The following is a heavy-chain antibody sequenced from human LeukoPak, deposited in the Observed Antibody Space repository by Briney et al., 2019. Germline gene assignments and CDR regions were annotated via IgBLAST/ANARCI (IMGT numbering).Heavy chain of an antibody. Sequence: ASVKVSCQASGYTFTSYYMHSVRQAPGQGLEWMGIINPSGGSTSYAQKFQGRVTMTRDTSTSTVYMELSSLRSEDTAVYYCARVGSLGELTFDYWGQGTLVTVSS. CDR2: INPSGGST. D-gene: IGHD3-16*01. V-gene: IGHV1-46*01. CDR3: ARVGSLGELTFDY. J-gene: IGHJ4*02. CDR1: GYTFTSYY.